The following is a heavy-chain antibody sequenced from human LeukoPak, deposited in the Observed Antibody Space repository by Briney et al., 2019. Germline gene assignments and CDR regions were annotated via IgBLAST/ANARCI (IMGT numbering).Heavy chain of an antibody. CDR2: INHSGST. Sequence: SETLSLTCAVYGGSFSGYYWSWIRQPPGKGLEWIGEINHSGSTNYNPSLKSRVTISVDTSKNQFSLKLSSVTAADTAVYYCARGKGYYYMDVWGKGTTVTV. CDR1: GGSFSGYY. CDR3: ARGKGYYYMDV. V-gene: IGHV4-34*01. J-gene: IGHJ6*03.